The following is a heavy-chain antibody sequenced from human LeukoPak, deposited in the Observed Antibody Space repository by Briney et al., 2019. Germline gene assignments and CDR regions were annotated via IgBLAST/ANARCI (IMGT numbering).Heavy chain of an antibody. CDR1: GFTFSGSA. CDR2: IGSKANSYAT. J-gene: IGHJ4*02. V-gene: IGHV3-73*01. D-gene: IGHD3-22*01. Sequence: PGGSLRLSCAASGFTFSGSAMHWVRQASGKGLEWVGRIGSKANSYATAYAASVKGRFTISRDDSKNTAYLQMDSLKTEDTAVYYCTRQYYYDSSGYPYYFDYWGQGTLVTVSS. CDR3: TRQYYYDSSGYPYYFDY.